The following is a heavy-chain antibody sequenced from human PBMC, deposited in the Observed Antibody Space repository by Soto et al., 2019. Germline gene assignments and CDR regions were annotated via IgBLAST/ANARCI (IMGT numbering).Heavy chain of an antibody. D-gene: IGHD5-12*01. Sequence: XATLSLTFTVSGGSINTFYWSWVRQPAGKGLEWIGRIFSSGSTSFNPSLESRVAMSVDTSKNHFSLNLSSVTAADMAVYYCAREGSYSAYNFAHGIQLWSFDFWGQGALVTVSS. CDR2: IFSSGST. J-gene: IGHJ4*02. V-gene: IGHV4-4*07. CDR3: AREGSYSAYNFAHGIQLWSFDF. CDR1: GGSINTFY.